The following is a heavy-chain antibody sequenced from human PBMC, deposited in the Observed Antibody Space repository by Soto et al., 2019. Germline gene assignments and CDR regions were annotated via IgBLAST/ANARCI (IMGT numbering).Heavy chain of an antibody. D-gene: IGHD3-9*01. CDR1: GYTFLKYG. CDR2: IQTDNDHA. J-gene: IGHJ4*02. CDR3: AKDLGSGYRFDY. V-gene: IGHV1-18*01. Sequence: GPEVKKPGASVKVACKASGYTFLKYGINWVRQAPGQGLEWMGGIQTDNDHASFAQKFEGRVTMTTDTSTRTVYKELRDLSSDDTAVYYCAKDLGSGYRFDYWGQGTPVTVSS.